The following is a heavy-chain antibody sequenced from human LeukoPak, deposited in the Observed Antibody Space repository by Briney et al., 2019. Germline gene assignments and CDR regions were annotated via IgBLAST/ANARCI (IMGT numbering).Heavy chain of an antibody. CDR3: AKGGKWDVTPFDY. CDR1: GFTFTSYS. CDR2: ISGGGGST. V-gene: IGHV3-23*01. D-gene: IGHD1-26*01. J-gene: IGHJ4*02. Sequence: GGSLRLSCAASGFTFTSYSMNRVRQAPGKGLEWVSTISGGGGSTYYADSVKGRFTIFRDNSKNTLYLQVNSLRAEDTAVYYCAKGGKWDVTPFDYWGQGTLVTVSS.